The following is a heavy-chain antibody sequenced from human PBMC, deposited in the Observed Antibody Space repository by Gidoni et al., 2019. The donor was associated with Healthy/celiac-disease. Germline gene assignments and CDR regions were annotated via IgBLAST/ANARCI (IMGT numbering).Heavy chain of an antibody. Sequence: VVQPGRSLRLSCEASGFSFSSHGMHWVRQAPGKGLEWVAVISYDGSNKYYADSVKGRFTISRDNSKNTLYLQMNSLRAEDTAVYYCAKAGGILTGYYLYFDYWGQGTLVTVSS. V-gene: IGHV3-30*18. CDR2: ISYDGSNK. CDR3: AKAGGILTGYYLYFDY. D-gene: IGHD3-9*01. CDR1: GFSFSSHG. J-gene: IGHJ4*02.